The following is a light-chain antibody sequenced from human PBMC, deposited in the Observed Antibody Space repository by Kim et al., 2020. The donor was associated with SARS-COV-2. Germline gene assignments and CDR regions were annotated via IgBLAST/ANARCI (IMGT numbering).Light chain of an antibody. CDR2: SHK. V-gene: IGLV1-44*01. CDR3: AAWDVSLKGYV. CDR1: SSNIGRNT. Sequence: QPVLTQPPSASGTPGQRVTIFCSGSSSNIGRNTVHWYQQLPGTAPNRFIYSHKRRPSGVPGRCSGSKSGSSASLAISGLQSEDEADYYCAAWDVSLKGYVFGSGTQLTVL. J-gene: IGLJ1*01.